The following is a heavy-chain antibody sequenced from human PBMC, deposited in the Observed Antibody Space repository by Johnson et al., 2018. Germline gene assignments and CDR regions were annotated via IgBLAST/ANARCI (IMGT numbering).Heavy chain of an antibody. CDR1: GFTFSNYH. D-gene: IGHD5-24*01. V-gene: IGHV3-48*02. CDR3: TGDGLHGYYSDY. Sequence: VQLVESGGGPVQPGGSLRLSCAAYGFTFSNYHMNWVRQAPGKGLEWLSYISGRRDVIFYADSVKGRFTISRDNGKSSLYLQRNSLREGDTGVYSCTGDGLHGYYSDYWGQGTLVAVSS. CDR2: ISGRRDVI. J-gene: IGHJ4*02.